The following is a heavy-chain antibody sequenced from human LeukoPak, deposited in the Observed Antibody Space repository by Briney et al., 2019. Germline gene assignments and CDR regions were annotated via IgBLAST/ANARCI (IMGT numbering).Heavy chain of an antibody. Sequence: GGSLRLSCAASGFTFSSYAMSWVRQAPGKGLEWVANIKEDGSDKYYVDSVKGRFTISRDNAKNSQYLQMNSLRAEDTAVYYCARDTGYNTFDYWGQGTLVTVSS. J-gene: IGHJ4*02. CDR2: IKEDGSDK. V-gene: IGHV3-7*05. CDR3: ARDTGYNTFDY. CDR1: GFTFSSYA. D-gene: IGHD5-24*01.